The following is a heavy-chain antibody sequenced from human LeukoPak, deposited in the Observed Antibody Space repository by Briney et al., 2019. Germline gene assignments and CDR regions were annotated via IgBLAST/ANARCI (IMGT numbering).Heavy chain of an antibody. J-gene: IGHJ4*02. Sequence: GGSLRLSCAASGFTFSSYGMHWVRQAPGKGLEWVANIKKDGSEKYYVDSVKGRFTISRDNAKTSLYLQMNSLRAEDTAVYYCARHLSGVTGYTYGRGIDYWGQGTLVTVSS. CDR1: GFTFSSYG. CDR2: IKKDGSEK. D-gene: IGHD5-18*01. CDR3: ARHLSGVTGYTYGRGIDY. V-gene: IGHV3-7*01.